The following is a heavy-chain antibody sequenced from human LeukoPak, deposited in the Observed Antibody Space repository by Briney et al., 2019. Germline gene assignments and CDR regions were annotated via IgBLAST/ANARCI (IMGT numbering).Heavy chain of an antibody. D-gene: IGHD5-18*01. J-gene: IGHJ4*02. V-gene: IGHV5-10-1*01. Sequence: GESLKISCKGSGYSFTSYWISWVRQMPGKGLEWMGRIDPSDSYTNYSPSFQGHVTISADKSISTAYLQWSSPKASGTAMYYCARRGKGYSYGNGVYFDYWGQRTLVTVSS. CDR2: IDPSDSYT. CDR3: ARRGKGYSYGNGVYFDY. CDR1: GYSFTSYW.